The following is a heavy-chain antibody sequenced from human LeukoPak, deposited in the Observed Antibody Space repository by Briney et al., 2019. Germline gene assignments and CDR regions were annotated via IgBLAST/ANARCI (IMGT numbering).Heavy chain of an antibody. CDR2: IYSDNT. CDR1: GFTVSSNS. V-gene: IGHV3-53*01. CDR3: SREGYYYMDV. J-gene: IGHJ6*03. Sequence: GGSLRLSCTVSGFTVSSNSMSWVRQAPGKGLEWVSSIYSDNTHYSDSVKGRFTISRDNSKNTLYLQMNSLRAEDTAVYYCSREGYYYMDVWGKGTTVTVSS.